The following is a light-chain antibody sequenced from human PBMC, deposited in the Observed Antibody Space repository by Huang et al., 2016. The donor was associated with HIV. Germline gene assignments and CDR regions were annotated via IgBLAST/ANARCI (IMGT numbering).Light chain of an antibody. V-gene: IGKV3-20*01. Sequence: ELVLTQSPGTLSLSPGERATLSCRASQSVSSSYLAWYQQKPGQAPRLLFYGASSRATGIPDRFRGSGSGTDCTLTISRLEPEDFAVYYCQQYDSSPWTFGQGTKVEIK. J-gene: IGKJ1*01. CDR2: GAS. CDR3: QQYDSSPWT. CDR1: QSVSSSY.